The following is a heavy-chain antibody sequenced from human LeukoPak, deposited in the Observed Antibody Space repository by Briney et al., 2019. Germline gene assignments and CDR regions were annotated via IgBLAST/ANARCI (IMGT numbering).Heavy chain of an antibody. CDR3: ARGNSKSDKGSYRFLEGTFDY. CDR1: GYTFTSYY. V-gene: IGHV1-46*01. CDR2: INPSGGST. J-gene: IGHJ4*02. D-gene: IGHD3-16*02. Sequence: ASVKVSCKASGYTFTSYYMHWVRQAPGQGLEWMGIINPSGGSTSYAQKFQGRVTMTRDMSTSTVYMELSSLRSEDTAVYYCARGNSKSDKGSYRFLEGTFDYWGQGTLVTVSS.